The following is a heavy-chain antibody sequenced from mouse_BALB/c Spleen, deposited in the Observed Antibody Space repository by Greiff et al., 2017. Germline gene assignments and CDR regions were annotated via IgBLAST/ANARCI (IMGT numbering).Heavy chain of an antibody. V-gene: IGHV5-17*02. CDR3: ARSHYYGSSFAY. Sequence: EVHLVESGGGLVQPGGSRKLSCAASGFTFSSFGMHWVRQAPEKGLEWVAYISSGSSTIYYADTVKGRFTISRDNPKNTLFLQMTSLRSEDTAMYYCARSHYYGSSFAYWGQGTLVTVSA. D-gene: IGHD1-1*01. CDR1: GFTFSSFG. J-gene: IGHJ3*01. CDR2: ISSGSSTI.